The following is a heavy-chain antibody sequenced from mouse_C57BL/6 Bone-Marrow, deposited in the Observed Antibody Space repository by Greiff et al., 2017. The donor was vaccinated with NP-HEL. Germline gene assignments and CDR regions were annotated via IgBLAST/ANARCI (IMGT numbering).Heavy chain of an antibody. CDR1: GYTFTSYW. CDR3: ASGTIGGYDGAFSPWFAY. Sequence: QVQLQQPGAELVKPGASAKMSCKASGYTFTSYWITWVKQRPGQGLEWIGDIYPGSGSTNYNEKFKSKATLTVDTSSSTAYMQLSSLTSEDSAVYYFASGTIGGYDGAFSPWFAYWGQGTLVTVSA. CDR2: IYPGSGST. D-gene: IGHD2-2*01. J-gene: IGHJ3*01. V-gene: IGHV1-55*01.